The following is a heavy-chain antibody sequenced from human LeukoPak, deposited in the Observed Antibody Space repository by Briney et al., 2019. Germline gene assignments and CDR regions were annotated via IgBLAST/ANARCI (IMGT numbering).Heavy chain of an antibody. D-gene: IGHD3-10*01. CDR3: ARELWFGELTGRTINWFDP. Sequence: GGSLRLSCAASGFSVSNNYISWVRQAPGKGLEWVSVIYSGGSTYYADSVKGRFTISRDNSKNTLYLQMNSLRAEDTAVYYCARELWFGELTGRTINWFDPWGQGTLVTVSS. CDR2: IYSGGST. V-gene: IGHV3-53*01. J-gene: IGHJ5*02. CDR1: GFSVSNNY.